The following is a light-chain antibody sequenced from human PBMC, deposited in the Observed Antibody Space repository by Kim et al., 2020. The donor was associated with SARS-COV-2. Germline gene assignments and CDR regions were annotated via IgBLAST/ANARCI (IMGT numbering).Light chain of an antibody. J-gene: IGLJ3*02. CDR3: NSRDSSGNHVL. V-gene: IGLV3-19*01. CDR1: SLRGDY. CDR2: GDK. Sequence: ALGQTVRITCQGDSLRGDYASCFQQKSGQAPILVMYGDKNRPSGIPDRFSGSGSGNTASLTITGAQAEDEADYYCNSRDSSGNHVLFGGGTQLTVL.